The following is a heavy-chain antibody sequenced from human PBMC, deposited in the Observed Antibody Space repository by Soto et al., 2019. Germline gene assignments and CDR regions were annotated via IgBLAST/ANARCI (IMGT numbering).Heavy chain of an antibody. CDR3: ARVTSSWGPVSYFDY. CDR1: GGSVSSGSYY. D-gene: IGHD6-13*01. V-gene: IGHV4-61*01. J-gene: IGHJ4*02. CDR2: IYYSGST. Sequence: PSETLSLTCTVSGGSVSSGSYYWSWIRQPPGKGLECVGYIYYSGSTNYNPSLKSRVTISVDTSKNQFSLKLSSVTAADTAVYYFARVTSSWGPVSYFDYWGQGTLVTVSS.